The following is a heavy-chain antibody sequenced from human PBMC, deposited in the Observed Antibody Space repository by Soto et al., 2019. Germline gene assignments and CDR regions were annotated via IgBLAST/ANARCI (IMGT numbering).Heavy chain of an antibody. Sequence: GGSLRLSCAASGFTFSSYSMNWVRQAPGKGLEWVSSISSSSSYIYYADSVKGRFTISRDNAKNSLYLQMNSLRAEDTAVYYCARDGKKPLRLGRTTGDYDRYYFDYWGQGTLVTVSS. V-gene: IGHV3-21*01. J-gene: IGHJ4*02. CDR3: ARDGKKPLRLGRTTGDYDRYYFDY. CDR1: GFTFSSYS. D-gene: IGHD4-17*01. CDR2: ISSSSSYI.